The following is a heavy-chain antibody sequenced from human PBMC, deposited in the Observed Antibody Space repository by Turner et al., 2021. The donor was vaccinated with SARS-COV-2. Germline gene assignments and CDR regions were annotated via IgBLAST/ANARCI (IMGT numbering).Heavy chain of an antibody. D-gene: IGHD2-8*01. V-gene: IGHV3-33*01. CDR1: GFTFSSYG. CDR2: IWYDGSNK. Sequence: QVRLVESGGAVAQPGRSLRLACAASGFTFSSYGMHWVRQAPGKGLECVAVIWYDGSNKYYADSVKGRFTISRDNSKNTLYLQMNSLTAEDTAVYYCARDPNAGYYYMDVWGKGTTVTVSS. CDR3: ARDPNAGYYYMDV. J-gene: IGHJ6*03.